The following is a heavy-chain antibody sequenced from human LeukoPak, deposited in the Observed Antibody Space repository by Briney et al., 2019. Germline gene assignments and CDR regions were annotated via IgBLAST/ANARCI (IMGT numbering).Heavy chain of an antibody. J-gene: IGHJ4*02. D-gene: IGHD1-1*01. CDR2: IYYTGST. CDR3: VRPESVGTKYRFDY. Sequence: SETLSLTCTISGGSISSYYWSWIRQPPGKGLEWIGYIYYTGSTNHNPSLKSRVTISVDTSKNHVSLNLTSVTAADTAVYYCVRPESVGTKYRFDYWGQGALVTVSS. CDR1: GGSISSYY. V-gene: IGHV4-59*01.